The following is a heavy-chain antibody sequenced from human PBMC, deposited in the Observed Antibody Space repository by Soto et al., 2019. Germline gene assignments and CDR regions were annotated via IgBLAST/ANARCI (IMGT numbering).Heavy chain of an antibody. V-gene: IGHV1-69*13. CDR3: ARAGYYDSSGYSRWFDP. CDR2: IIPIFGTA. D-gene: IGHD3-22*01. Sequence: SVKVSCKASGGTFSSYAISWVRQAPGQGLEWMGGIIPIFGTANYAQKFQGRVTITADESTSTAYMELSSLRPEDTAVYYCARAGYYDSSGYSRWFDPWGQGTLVTVSS. J-gene: IGHJ5*02. CDR1: GGTFSSYA.